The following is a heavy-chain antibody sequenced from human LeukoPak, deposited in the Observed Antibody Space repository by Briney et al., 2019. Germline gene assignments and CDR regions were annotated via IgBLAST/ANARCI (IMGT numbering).Heavy chain of an antibody. D-gene: IGHD3-16*02. CDR1: GYTFTGYY. V-gene: IGHV1-2*02. CDR2: INPNSGGT. Sequence: ASVKVSCKASGYTFTGYYMHWVRQAPGQGLEWMGWINPNSGGTNYAQKFQGRVTMTRDTSISTAYMGLSRLRSDDTAVYYCARDPRDYVWGSYLPYFDYWGQGTLVTVSS. J-gene: IGHJ4*02. CDR3: ARDPRDYVWGSYLPYFDY.